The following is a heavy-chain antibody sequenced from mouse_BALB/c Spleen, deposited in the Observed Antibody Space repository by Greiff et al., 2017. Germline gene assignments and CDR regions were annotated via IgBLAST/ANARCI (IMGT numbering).Heavy chain of an antibody. V-gene: IGHV3-6*02. CDR2: ISYDGSN. CDR1: GYSITSGDY. CDR3: AREGYYSNCSYAMDY. D-gene: IGHD2-5*01. Sequence: EVKLQESGPGLVKPSQSLSLTCSVSGYSITSGDYWNWIRQLPGNKLEWVGYISYDGSNNYNPSLKNRISITRDTSKNQFFLKLNSVTTEDTATYYCAREGYYSNCSYAMDYWGQGTSVTVSS. J-gene: IGHJ4*01.